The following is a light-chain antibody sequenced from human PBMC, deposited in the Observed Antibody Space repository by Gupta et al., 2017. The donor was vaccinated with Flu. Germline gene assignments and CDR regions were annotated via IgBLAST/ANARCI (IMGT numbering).Light chain of an antibody. CDR2: AAS. J-gene: IGKJ2*01. CDR3: QQVNSYPYT. V-gene: IGKV1-9*01. Sequence: PYFLSASIGDRVTITCRASQSISSYLAWYQQEPGKAPKLLIYAASTLQSGVPSRFSGSKSGREFTLTISSLRPEDFATYYCQQVNSYPYTFGQGTKLGIK. CDR1: QSISSY.